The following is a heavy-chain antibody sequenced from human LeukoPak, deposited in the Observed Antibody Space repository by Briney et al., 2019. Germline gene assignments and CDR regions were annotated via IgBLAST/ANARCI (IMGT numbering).Heavy chain of an antibody. CDR1: GFTFSSYN. J-gene: IGHJ3*02. Sequence: GGSLRLSCAASGFTFSSYNMNWVRQAPGKGLEWVSYISSSSSTIYYADSVKGRFTISRDNSKDTLSLQMNSLRAEDTAVYYCAKESSGTGAFDIWGQGTMVTVSS. D-gene: IGHD1-26*01. CDR2: ISSSSSTI. CDR3: AKESSGTGAFDI. V-gene: IGHV3-48*01.